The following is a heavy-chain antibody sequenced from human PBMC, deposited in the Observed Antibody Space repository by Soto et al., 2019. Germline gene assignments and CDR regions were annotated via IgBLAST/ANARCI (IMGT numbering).Heavy chain of an antibody. V-gene: IGHV4-30-4*01. Sequence: QVQLQESGPGLVKPSQTLSLTCTVSGGSISSGDYYWSWIRQPPGKGLEWIGYIYYSGTTYYNPSLRSRVTISVDTSKNQFSLKLSSVTVADTAVYYCASRRSRGRALLFDPWGQGTLVTVSS. CDR1: GGSISSGDYY. CDR3: ASRRSRGRALLFDP. J-gene: IGHJ5*02. D-gene: IGHD1-26*01. CDR2: IYYSGTT.